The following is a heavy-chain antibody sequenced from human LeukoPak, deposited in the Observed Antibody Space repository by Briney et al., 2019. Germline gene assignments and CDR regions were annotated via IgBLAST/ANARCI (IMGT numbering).Heavy chain of an antibody. CDR2: ISAYNGNT. V-gene: IGHV1-18*01. CDR3: ARDLSITRGYGMDV. CDR1: GYTFTSYG. J-gene: IGHJ6*02. D-gene: IGHD3-10*01. Sequence: ASVKVSCKASGYTFTSYGISWVRQAPGQGLEWMGWISAYNGNTNYAQKLQGRVTMTTDASTSTAYMELRSLRSDDTAAYYCARDLSITRGYGMDVWGQGTTVTVSS.